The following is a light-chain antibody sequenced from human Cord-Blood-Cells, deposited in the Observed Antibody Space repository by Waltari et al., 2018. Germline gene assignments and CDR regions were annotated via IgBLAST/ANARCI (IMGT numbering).Light chain of an antibody. CDR3: QQYGSSPL. V-gene: IGKV3-20*01. CDR2: GAS. Sequence: ELVLTQSPGTLYLSPGERATLSCRASQSVSSSYLAWYQQKPGQAPRLLIYGASSRATGIPDRFSGSGSGTDFTLTISRLEPEDFAVYYCQQYGSSPLFGRGTKVEIK. J-gene: IGKJ4*01. CDR1: QSVSSSY.